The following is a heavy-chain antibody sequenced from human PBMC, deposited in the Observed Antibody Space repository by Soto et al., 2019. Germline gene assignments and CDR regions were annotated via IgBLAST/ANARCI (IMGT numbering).Heavy chain of an antibody. V-gene: IGHV1-3*01. J-gene: IGHJ5*02. D-gene: IGHD2-15*01. Sequence: QVPLVQSGAEVKKPGASVKISCKASGYTFTRYTMNWVRQAPGQRREWMGWINPDNGNTNSSQKFQDRVIITRDTSASTAYMDLSSLRSEDTAVYYCARGIATGQLDPWGQGTLVTVSS. CDR1: GYTFTRYT. CDR2: INPDNGNT. CDR3: ARGIATGQLDP.